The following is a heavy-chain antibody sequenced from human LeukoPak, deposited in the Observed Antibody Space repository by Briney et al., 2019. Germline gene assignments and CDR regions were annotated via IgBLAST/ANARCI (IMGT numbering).Heavy chain of an antibody. CDR2: ISYDGNNK. V-gene: IGHV3-30*18. J-gene: IGHJ4*02. D-gene: IGHD6-19*01. CDR3: AKDHVAVAGAFDY. Sequence: GSLRLSCAAPGFTFSSYGMHWVRQAPGKGLEWVAVISYDGNNKYYADSVKGRFTISRDNSKNTLYLQLNSLRAEDTAVYYCAKDHVAVAGAFDYWGQGTLVTVSS. CDR1: GFTFSSYG.